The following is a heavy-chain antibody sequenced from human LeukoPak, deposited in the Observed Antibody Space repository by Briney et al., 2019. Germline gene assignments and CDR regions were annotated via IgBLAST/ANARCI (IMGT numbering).Heavy chain of an antibody. Sequence: GGSLRLSCAASGFTFSSYSMNWVRPAPGKGLAGVSSISSSSSYIYYADSVKGRFTISRDNAKNSLYLQINSLRAEDTAVYYCAREGPLDYFDYWGQGTLVTVSS. CDR3: AREGPLDYFDY. J-gene: IGHJ4*02. CDR2: ISSSSSYI. D-gene: IGHD6-13*01. CDR1: GFTFSSYS. V-gene: IGHV3-21*01.